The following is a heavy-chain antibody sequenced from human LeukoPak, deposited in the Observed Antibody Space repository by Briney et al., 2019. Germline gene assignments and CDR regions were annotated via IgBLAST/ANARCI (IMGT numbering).Heavy chain of an antibody. J-gene: IGHJ4*02. CDR3: AKDIFGDFWSGYYFDY. Sequence: GGSLRLSCAASGFTFSSYGMQWVRQAPGKGLEWVAFIRYDGSNKYYADSVKGRFTIYRDNSKNTLYQQMNSLRAEDTAVYYCAKDIFGDFWSGYYFDYWGQGTLVTVSS. D-gene: IGHD3-3*01. V-gene: IGHV3-30*02. CDR2: IRYDGSNK. CDR1: GFTFSSYG.